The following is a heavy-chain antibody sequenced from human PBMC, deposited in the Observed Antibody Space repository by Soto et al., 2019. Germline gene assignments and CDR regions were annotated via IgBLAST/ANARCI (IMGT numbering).Heavy chain of an antibody. D-gene: IGHD2-2*01. CDR1: GGSFSGYY. V-gene: IGHV4-34*01. CDR3: ARGPLDIVVVPAARRNRPYMDV. Sequence: PSETLSLTCAVYGGSFSGYYWSWIRQPPGKGLEWIGEINHSGSTNYNPSLKSRVTISVDTSKNQFSLKLSSVTAADTAVYYCARGPLDIVVVPAARRNRPYMDVWGKGTTVTVSS. CDR2: INHSGST. J-gene: IGHJ6*03.